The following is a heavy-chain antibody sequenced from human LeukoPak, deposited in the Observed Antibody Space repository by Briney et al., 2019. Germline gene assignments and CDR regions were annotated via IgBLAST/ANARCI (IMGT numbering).Heavy chain of an antibody. J-gene: IGHJ4*02. CDR1: GFTFSRYW. V-gene: IGHV3-74*01. CDR2: INSDGSST. D-gene: IGHD3-16*01. Sequence: GGSLRLSCAASGFTFSRYWMHWVRQAPGKGLVWVSRINSDGSSTSYADSVKGRFTISRDNAKNTLYLQMNSLRAEDTAVYYCAKDLGYDYVWGEGNLYDYWGQGTLVTVSS. CDR3: AKDLGYDYVWGEGNLYDY.